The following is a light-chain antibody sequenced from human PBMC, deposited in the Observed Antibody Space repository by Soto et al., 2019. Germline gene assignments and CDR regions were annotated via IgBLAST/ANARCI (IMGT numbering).Light chain of an antibody. J-gene: IGKJ1*01. Sequence: EIVLTQSPGTRSLSPGERATLSCRASQSISSNYFAWYQQKPGQAPRLLIYAASTRATGIPDRFSGSGSGTDFTLTISRLEPEDFAVYYCQQYDTSPWTFGRGTKVAIK. V-gene: IGKV3-20*01. CDR1: QSISSNY. CDR2: AAS. CDR3: QQYDTSPWT.